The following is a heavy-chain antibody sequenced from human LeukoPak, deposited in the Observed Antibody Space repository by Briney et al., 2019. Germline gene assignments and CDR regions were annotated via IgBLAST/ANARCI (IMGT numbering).Heavy chain of an antibody. J-gene: IGHJ3*01. CDR3: VRGQCSSSGCSTRVSGLDV. CDR2: IHSRGDT. Sequence: GGSLRLSCAASGFIFSSYDMLWVRQATGKGLEWVSAIHSRGDTHYAVSVKGRVTISRDNAENSVYLQLNSLRAGDTAVYYCVRGQCSSSGCSTRVSGLDVWGQGTVVTVFS. V-gene: IGHV3-13*01. CDR1: GFIFSSYD. D-gene: IGHD2-2*01.